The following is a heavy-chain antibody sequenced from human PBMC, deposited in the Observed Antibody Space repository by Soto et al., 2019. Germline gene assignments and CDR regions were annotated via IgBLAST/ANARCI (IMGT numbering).Heavy chain of an antibody. J-gene: IGHJ4*02. CDR1: GFTFSSYG. V-gene: IGHV3-30*18. D-gene: IGHD6-13*01. CDR3: AKDWGYSSWYLDY. Sequence: GGSLRLSCAASGFTFSSYGTHWVRQAPGKGLEWVAVISYDGSNKYYADSVKGRFTISRDNSKNTLYLQMNSLRAEDTAVYYCAKDWGYSSWYLDYWGQGTLVTVSS. CDR2: ISYDGSNK.